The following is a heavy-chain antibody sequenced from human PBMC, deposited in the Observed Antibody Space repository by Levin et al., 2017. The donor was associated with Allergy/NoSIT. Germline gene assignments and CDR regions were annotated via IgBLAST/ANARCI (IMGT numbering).Heavy chain of an antibody. V-gene: IGHV3-13*01. CDR1: GFTFSSYD. D-gene: IGHD3-3*01. J-gene: IGHJ6*02. CDR2: IGTAGDT. Sequence: LSLTCAASGFTFSSYDMHWVRQATGKGLEWVSAIGTAGDTYYPGSVKGRFTISRENAKNSLYLQMNSLRAGDTAVYYCARAFGGYDFWSGYYDYYYGMDVWGQGTTVTVSS. CDR3: ARAFGGYDFWSGYYDYYYGMDV.